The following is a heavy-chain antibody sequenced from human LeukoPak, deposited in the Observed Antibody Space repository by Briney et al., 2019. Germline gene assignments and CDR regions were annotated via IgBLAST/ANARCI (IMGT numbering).Heavy chain of an antibody. V-gene: IGHV4-39*01. CDR2: IYYSGST. CDR3: ARLGLRFLEWLSRGVY. Sequence: SETLSLTCTVSGGSISSSSYYWGWIRQPPGKGLEWIGSIYYSGSTYYNPSLKSRVTITVDTSKNQFSLKLSSVTAADTAVYYCARLGLRFLEWLSRGVYWGQGTLVTVSS. J-gene: IGHJ4*02. D-gene: IGHD3-3*01. CDR1: GGSISSSSYY.